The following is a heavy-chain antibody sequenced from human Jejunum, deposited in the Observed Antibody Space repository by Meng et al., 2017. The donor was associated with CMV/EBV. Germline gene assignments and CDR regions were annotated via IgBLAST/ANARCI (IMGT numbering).Heavy chain of an antibody. D-gene: IGHD5-12*01. V-gene: IGHV3-23*03. J-gene: IGHJ6*02. Sequence: LSGAGSGFTVSSYAMSWVRQAHGKGPEWVSFIFGGGSSTYYADSVKGRFTISKDDSKNTLYLQMNSLRVEDTAVYYCTRESGYLIWGQGTTVTVSS. CDR2: IFGGGSST. CDR3: TRESGYLI. CDR1: GFTVSSYA.